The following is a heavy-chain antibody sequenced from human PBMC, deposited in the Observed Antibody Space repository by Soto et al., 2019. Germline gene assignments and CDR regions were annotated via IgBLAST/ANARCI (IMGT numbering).Heavy chain of an antibody. Sequence: QLQLQESGPGLVKPSETLSLTCSVSGGSFSSSATYWGWFRQPPEKGPEWIGTITSSATTYYNASLNSRVTTSADTSTNKFSLDLNSVTAADTAVYHCARFHDFFHAFDIWGHGTMVTVSS. CDR1: GGSFSSSATY. J-gene: IGHJ3*02. V-gene: IGHV4-39*01. CDR2: ITSSATT. D-gene: IGHD2-21*02. CDR3: ARFHDFFHAFDI.